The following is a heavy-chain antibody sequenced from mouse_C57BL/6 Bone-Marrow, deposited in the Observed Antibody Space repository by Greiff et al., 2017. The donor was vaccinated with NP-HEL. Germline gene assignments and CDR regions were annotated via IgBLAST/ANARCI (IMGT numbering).Heavy chain of an antibody. J-gene: IGHJ3*01. V-gene: IGHV1-81*01. CDR1: GYTFTSYG. CDR3: ARAGDSNAFAY. D-gene: IGHD2-5*01. CDR2: IYPRSGNT. Sequence: QVQLQQSGAELARPGASVKLSCKASGYTFTSYGISWVKQRTGQGLEWIGEIYPRSGNTYYNEKFKGKATLTADKSSSTAYMELRSLTSEDSAVYFCARAGDSNAFAYWGQGTLVTVSA.